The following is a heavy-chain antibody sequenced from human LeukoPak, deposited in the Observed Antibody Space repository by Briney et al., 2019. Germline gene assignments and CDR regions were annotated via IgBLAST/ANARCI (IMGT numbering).Heavy chain of an antibody. CDR1: GGSISSSSYY. CDR3: ARSVRYYYDSSGYFHGPYDAFDI. J-gene: IGHJ3*02. Sequence: PSETLSLTCTVSGGSISSSSYYWGWIRQPPGKGLEWIGSIYYSGSTYYNPSLKSRVTISVDTSKNQFSLKLSSVTAADTAVYYCARSVRYYYDSSGYFHGPYDAFDIWGQGTMVTVSS. D-gene: IGHD3-22*01. V-gene: IGHV4-39*07. CDR2: IYYSGST.